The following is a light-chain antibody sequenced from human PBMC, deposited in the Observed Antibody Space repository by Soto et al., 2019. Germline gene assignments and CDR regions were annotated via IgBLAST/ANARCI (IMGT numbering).Light chain of an antibody. J-gene: IGKJ3*01. V-gene: IGKV1D-12*01. CDR1: QGITTW. Sequence: DIQMTQSPSSVSASVGDRVTITCRASQGITTWLVWYQQKPGEAPKLLVYAASTLQTGAPSRFSGSGSGTEFSLTISSLQPEDSATYFCQQDNSLPFTFGPGTKVHV. CDR3: QQDNSLPFT. CDR2: AAS.